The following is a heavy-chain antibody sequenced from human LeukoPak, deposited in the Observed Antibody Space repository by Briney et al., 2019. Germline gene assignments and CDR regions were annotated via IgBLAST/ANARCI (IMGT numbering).Heavy chain of an antibody. CDR2: IKQDGSEK. CDR1: GGSISSYY. Sequence: ETLSLTCTVSGGSISSYYWSWVRQAPGKGLEWVANIKQDGSEKKYLDSVKGRFTISRDNAKNSMYLQMNSLRAEDTAVYYCARDEIYYDILTGYRHFDYWGQGTLVTVFS. D-gene: IGHD3-9*01. J-gene: IGHJ4*02. CDR3: ARDEIYYDILTGYRHFDY. V-gene: IGHV3-7*01.